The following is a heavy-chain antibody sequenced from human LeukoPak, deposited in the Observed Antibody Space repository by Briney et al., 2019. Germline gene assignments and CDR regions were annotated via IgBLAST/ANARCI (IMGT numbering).Heavy chain of an antibody. CDR1: GYTFTSYG. Sequence: ASVKVSCKASGYTFTSYGISWVQQAPGQGLEWMGWISAYNGNTNYAQKLQGRVTMTTDTSTSTAYMELRSLRSDDTAVYYCARDVEPYYYDSSGYSPFDYWGQGTLVTVSS. CDR2: ISAYNGNT. D-gene: IGHD3-22*01. CDR3: ARDVEPYYYDSSGYSPFDY. V-gene: IGHV1-18*01. J-gene: IGHJ4*02.